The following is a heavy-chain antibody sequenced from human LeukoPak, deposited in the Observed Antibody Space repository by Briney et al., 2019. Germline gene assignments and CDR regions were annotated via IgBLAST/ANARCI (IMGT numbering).Heavy chain of an antibody. D-gene: IGHD6-6*01. CDR2: ISWNSGSI. CDR3: AKGPRPYYYYYMDV. V-gene: IGHV3-9*01. J-gene: IGHJ6*03. CDR1: GFTFDDYA. Sequence: GRSLRLSCAASGFTFDDYAMHWVRQAPGKGLEWVSGISWNSGSIGYADSVKGRFTISRDNAKNSLYLQMNSLRAEDTALYYRAKGPRPYYYYYMDVWGKGTTVTVSS.